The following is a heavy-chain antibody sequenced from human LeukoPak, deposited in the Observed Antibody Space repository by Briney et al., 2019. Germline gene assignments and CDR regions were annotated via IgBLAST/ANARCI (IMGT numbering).Heavy chain of an antibody. CDR2: IRYDGSNK. D-gene: IGHD1-1*01. J-gene: IGHJ4*02. CDR1: GFPFSSYA. Sequence: GGSLRLSCAASGFPFSSYAMHWVRQAPGKGLEWVAFIRYDGSNKYYADSVKGRFTISRDNSKNTLYLQMNSLRADDTAVYYCAKFSGTIETIDYWGQGTLVTVSS. V-gene: IGHV3-30*02. CDR3: AKFSGTIETIDY.